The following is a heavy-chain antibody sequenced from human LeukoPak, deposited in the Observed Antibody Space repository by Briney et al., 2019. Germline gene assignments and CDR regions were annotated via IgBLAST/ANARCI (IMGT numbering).Heavy chain of an antibody. J-gene: IGHJ6*02. CDR3: AREPRAMVRGVAYYYGMDV. V-gene: IGHV1-3*01. Sequence: ASVKVSCKASGYTFTSYAMHWVRQAPGQRLEWMGWINAGNGNTKYSQKFQGRVTITRDTSASTAYMELSSLRSEDTAVYYCAREPRAMVRGVAYYYGMDVWGQGTTVTVSS. CDR1: GYTFTSYA. CDR2: INAGNGNT. D-gene: IGHD3-10*01.